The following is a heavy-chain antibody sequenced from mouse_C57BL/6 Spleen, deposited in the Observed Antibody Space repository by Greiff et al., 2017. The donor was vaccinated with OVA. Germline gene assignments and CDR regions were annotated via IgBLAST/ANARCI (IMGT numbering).Heavy chain of an antibody. V-gene: IGHV1-82*01. J-gene: IGHJ1*03. CDR2: IYPGDGDT. CDR3: AYYGSSYGDWYFDV. Sequence: QVQLQQSGPELVKPGASVKISCKASGYAFSSSWMNWVKQRPGKGLEWIGRIYPGDGDTNYNGKFKGKATLTADKSSSTAYMQLSSLTSEDSAVYFCAYYGSSYGDWYFDVWGTGTTVTVAS. CDR1: GYAFSSSW. D-gene: IGHD1-1*01.